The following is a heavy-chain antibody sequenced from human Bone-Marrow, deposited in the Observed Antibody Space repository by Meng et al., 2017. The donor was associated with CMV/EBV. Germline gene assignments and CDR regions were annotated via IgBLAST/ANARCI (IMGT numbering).Heavy chain of an antibody. D-gene: IGHD6-13*01. J-gene: IGHJ4*02. CDR3: AKYVVAAAGPFDY. CDR1: GFTFSSYG. CDR2: IWYDGSNK. Sequence: GESLKISCAASGFTFSSYGMHWVRQAPGKGLEWVAVIWYDGSNKYYADSVKGRFTISRDNSKNTLYLQMNSLRAEDTAVYYCAKYVVAAAGPFDYWGQGTLFTVSS. V-gene: IGHV3-33*06.